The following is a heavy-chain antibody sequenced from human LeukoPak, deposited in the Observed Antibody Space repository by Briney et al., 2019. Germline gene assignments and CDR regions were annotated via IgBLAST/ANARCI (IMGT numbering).Heavy chain of an antibody. V-gene: IGHV3-21*01. D-gene: IGHD3-3*01. CDR1: GFTFSSYS. CDR3: ARDRVLRLLEWPGDYYGMDV. J-gene: IGHJ6*02. Sequence: GGSLRLSCAASGFTFSSYSMNWVRQAPGKGLEWVSSISSSSSSYIYYADSVKGRFTISRDNAKNSLYLQMNSLRAEDTAVYYCARDRVLRLLEWPGDYYGMDVWGQGTTVTVSS. CDR2: ISSSSSSYI.